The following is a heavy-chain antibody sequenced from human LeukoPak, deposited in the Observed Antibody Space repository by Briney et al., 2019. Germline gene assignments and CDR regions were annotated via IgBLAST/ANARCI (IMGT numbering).Heavy chain of an antibody. CDR3: ARERYDSSGYFDY. CDR1: GGSFSGYY. Sequence: KSSETLSLTCAVYGGSFSGYYWSWIRQPPGKGLEWIGEINHSGSTNYNPSLKSRVTISVDTSKNQFSLKLSSVTAADTAVYYCARERYDSSGYFDYWGQGTLVTVSS. D-gene: IGHD3-22*01. CDR2: INHSGST. V-gene: IGHV4-34*01. J-gene: IGHJ4*02.